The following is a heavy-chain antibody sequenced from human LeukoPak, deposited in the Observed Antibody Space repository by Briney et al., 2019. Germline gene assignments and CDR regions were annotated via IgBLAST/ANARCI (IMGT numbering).Heavy chain of an antibody. J-gene: IGHJ4*02. D-gene: IGHD6-13*01. CDR3: LAISSWYYFDY. CDR1: GYSISSGYY. V-gene: IGHV4-38-2*01. Sequence: SETLSLTCAVSGYSISSGYYWGWIRQPPGQGLEWIGSLYHSGNTYYNPSLKSRVTISVDTSMNQFSLKLRSVTAADTAVYYCLAISSWYYFDYWGQGALVTVSS. CDR2: LYHSGNT.